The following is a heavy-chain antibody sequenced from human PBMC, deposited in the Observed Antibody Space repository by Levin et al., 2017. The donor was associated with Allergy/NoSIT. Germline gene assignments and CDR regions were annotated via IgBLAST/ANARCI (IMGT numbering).Heavy chain of an antibody. CDR3: VRDGTVGVIDFDY. J-gene: IGHJ4*02. Sequence: PGGSLRLSCAASGFTFNSYWMHWVRQAPGKGLVWVSRINGGGSSTAYADSVKGRFTISRDNAKNTLYLQMNSLRAEDTAVYYCVRDGTVGVIDFDYWGQGTLVTVSS. CDR2: INGGGSST. V-gene: IGHV3-74*01. D-gene: IGHD3-16*02. CDR1: GFTFNSYW.